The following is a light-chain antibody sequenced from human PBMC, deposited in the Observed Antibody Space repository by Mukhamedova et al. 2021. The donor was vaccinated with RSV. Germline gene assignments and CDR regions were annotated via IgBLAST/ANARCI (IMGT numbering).Light chain of an antibody. CDR3: QQYDNLPPMFT. CDR1: SSY. Sequence: SSYKQWYQRRVHGKAPKLLIYDASNLETGVPSRFSGSGSGTDFTFTISSLQPEDIATYYCQQYDNLPPMFTFGPGTKVDIK. CDR2: DAS. J-gene: IGKJ3*01. V-gene: IGKV1-33*01.